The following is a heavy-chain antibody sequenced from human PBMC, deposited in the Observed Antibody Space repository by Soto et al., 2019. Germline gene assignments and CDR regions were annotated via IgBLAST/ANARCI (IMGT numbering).Heavy chain of an antibody. J-gene: IGHJ4*02. D-gene: IGHD5-12*01. CDR3: AREGPDIVATLFDY. Sequence: LRLSCAASGFTFSSYGMHWVRQAPGKGLEWVAVIWYDGSNKYYADSVKGRFTISRDNSKNTLYLQMNSLRAEDTAVYYCAREGPDIVATLFDYWGQGTLVTVSS. CDR1: GFTFSSYG. CDR2: IWYDGSNK. V-gene: IGHV3-33*01.